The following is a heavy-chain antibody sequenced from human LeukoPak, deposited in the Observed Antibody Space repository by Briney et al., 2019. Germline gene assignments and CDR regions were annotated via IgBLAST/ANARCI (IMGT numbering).Heavy chain of an antibody. J-gene: IGHJ6*02. CDR2: INPNSGGT. Sequence: ASVKVSCKASGYTFTGYYMHWVRQAPGQGLEWMGRINPNSGGTNYAQKFQGRVTMARDTSISTAYMELSRLRSDDTAVYYCARDLGGATGYGYYYGMDVWGQGTTVTVSS. V-gene: IGHV1-2*06. CDR3: ARDLGGATGYGYYYGMDV. D-gene: IGHD5-18*01. CDR1: GYTFTGYY.